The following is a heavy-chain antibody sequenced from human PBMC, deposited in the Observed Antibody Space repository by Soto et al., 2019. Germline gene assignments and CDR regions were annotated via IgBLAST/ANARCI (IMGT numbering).Heavy chain of an antibody. J-gene: IGHJ4*02. CDR3: ARTAQWLRSLAYYFDY. Sequence: QVQLQESGPGLVKPSETLSLTCTVSGGSVSSGSYYWSWIRQPPGKGLEWIGYIYYSGSTNYNPSLKSRVTISADTSKNQFSLKLSSVTAADTAVYYCARTAQWLRSLAYYFDYWGQGTLVTVSS. CDR1: GGSVSSGSYY. D-gene: IGHD5-12*01. V-gene: IGHV4-61*01. CDR2: IYYSGST.